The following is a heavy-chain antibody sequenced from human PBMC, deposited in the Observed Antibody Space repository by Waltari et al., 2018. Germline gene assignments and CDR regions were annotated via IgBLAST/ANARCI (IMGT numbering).Heavy chain of an antibody. V-gene: IGHV4-38-2*01. CDR1: GYSLSSGYY. Sequence: QVQLQESGPGLVKPSETLSLPCPVSGYSLSSGYYCACIRQPPGKGLEWIGSIYPSWSTYYNPALKSRVTISVDTSKNQFSLKLSSVTAADTAVYYCAGNLEEVDAFDIWGQGTMVTVSS. J-gene: IGHJ3*02. CDR3: AGNLEEVDAFDI. CDR2: IYPSWST. D-gene: IGHD1-1*01.